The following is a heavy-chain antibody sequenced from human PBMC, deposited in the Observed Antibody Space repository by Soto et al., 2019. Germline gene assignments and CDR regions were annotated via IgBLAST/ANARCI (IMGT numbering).Heavy chain of an antibody. CDR1: GFTFSSYG. D-gene: IGHD3-22*01. CDR3: AKVRADYSDRIGPFDY. CDR2: ISYDGSNT. J-gene: IGHJ4*02. V-gene: IGHV3-30*18. Sequence: GGSLRLSCAASGFTFSSYGMHWVRQAPGNGLECVAIISYDGSNTYYADSVKGRFTISRDNSKNTLYLQMNSLRPDDTAVYYGAKVRADYSDRIGPFDYWGQGTLVPASS.